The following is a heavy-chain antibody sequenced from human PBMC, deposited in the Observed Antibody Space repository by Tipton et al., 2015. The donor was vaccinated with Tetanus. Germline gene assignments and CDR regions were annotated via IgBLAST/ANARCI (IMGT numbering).Heavy chain of an antibody. J-gene: IGHJ4*02. Sequence: TLSLTCTVSGGSVSNGSYYWNWIRQPPGKGLEWIGHIYYTGSTDYNPSLKSRVTISADTTKNLFSLKLRSVTAADAAVYYCARANYDFPKKGPFDSWGQGTLVIVSS. V-gene: IGHV4-61*01. CDR1: GGSVSNGSYY. CDR2: IYYTGST. CDR3: ARANYDFPKKGPFDS. D-gene: IGHD3-3*01.